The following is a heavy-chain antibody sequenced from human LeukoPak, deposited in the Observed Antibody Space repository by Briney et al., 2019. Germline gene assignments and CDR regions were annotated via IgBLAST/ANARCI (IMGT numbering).Heavy chain of an antibody. CDR2: IKQDGSEK. CDR3: ARDRAIYCSSTSCYRYYYYYYMDV. Sequence: GGSLRLSCAASGFTFSSYWMSWVRQAPGKGLEWVANIKQDGSEKYYVDSVKGRFTISRDNAKNSLYLQMNSLRAEDTAVYYCARDRAIYCSSTSCYRYYYYYYMDVWGKGTTVTVSS. D-gene: IGHD2-2*01. V-gene: IGHV3-7*01. CDR1: GFTFSSYW. J-gene: IGHJ6*03.